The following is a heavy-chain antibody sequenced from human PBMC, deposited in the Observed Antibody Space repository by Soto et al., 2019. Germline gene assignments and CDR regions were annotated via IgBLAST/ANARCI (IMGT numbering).Heavy chain of an antibody. CDR2: IYSSEII. CDR3: ATVSYVGGTDY. CDR1: GVSISSFY. D-gene: IGHD5-18*01. V-gene: IGHV4-4*07. J-gene: IGHJ4*02. Sequence: QVQLQESGPGLVKPSETLSLTCTVSGVSISSFYWSWIRQPAGKGLEWIGRIYSSEIINYNPSLKSRVIMSLDTSINQFSLKLTSVTAADTAVYFCATVSYVGGTDYWGQGILVTVSS.